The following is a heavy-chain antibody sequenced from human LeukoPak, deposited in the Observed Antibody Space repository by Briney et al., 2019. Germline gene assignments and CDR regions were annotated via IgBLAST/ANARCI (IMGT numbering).Heavy chain of an antibody. Sequence: SQTLSLTCAVSGGSISSGGYSWSWIRQPPGKGLEWIGYIYHSGSTYYNPSLKSRVTISVDRSKNQSSLKLSSVTAADTAVYYCARGHYYGSGRSPNWFDPWGQGTLVTVSS. D-gene: IGHD3-10*01. CDR1: GGSISSGGYS. V-gene: IGHV4-30-2*01. CDR3: ARGHYYGSGRSPNWFDP. CDR2: IYHSGST. J-gene: IGHJ5*02.